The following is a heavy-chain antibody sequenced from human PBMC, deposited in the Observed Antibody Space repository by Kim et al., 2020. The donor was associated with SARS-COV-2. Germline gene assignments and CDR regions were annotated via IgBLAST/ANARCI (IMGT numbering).Heavy chain of an antibody. CDR2: IYYSGST. D-gene: IGHD3-22*01. CDR3: ANLRRDSSGYYNFDY. CDR1: GGSISSSSYY. V-gene: IGHV4-39*01. J-gene: IGHJ4*02. Sequence: SETLSLTCTVSGGSISSSSYYWGWIRQPPGKGLEWIGSIYYSGSTYYNPSLKSRVTISVDTSKNQFSLKLSSVTAADTAVYYCANLRRDSSGYYNFDYWGQGTLVTVSS.